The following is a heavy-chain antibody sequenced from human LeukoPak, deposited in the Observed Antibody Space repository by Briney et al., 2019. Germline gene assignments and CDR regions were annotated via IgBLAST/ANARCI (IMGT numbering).Heavy chain of an antibody. CDR2: ISYDGSNK. CDR1: GFTFSSYG. CDR3: VSSTSCYVGCFDY. V-gene: IGHV3-30*03. J-gene: IGHJ4*02. Sequence: PGGSLRLSCAASGFTFSSYGMHWVRQAPGKGLEWVAVISYDGSNKYYADSVKGRFTISRDNSKNTLYLQMNGLRAEDTAVYYCVSSTSCYVGCFDYWGQGTLVTVSS. D-gene: IGHD2-2*01.